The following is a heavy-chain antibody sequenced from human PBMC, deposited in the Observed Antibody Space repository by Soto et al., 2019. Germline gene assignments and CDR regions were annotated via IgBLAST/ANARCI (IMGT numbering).Heavy chain of an antibody. Sequence: LSPTYSVPGASVRSISHYWSWLRRPPGQGLEWIGYIYYTGMTTYSTTLMNRVTISVDTSKNQFSLRLTSVAAADTAVYYCARTGRYQLSSLPDNWGPGAQVTVSS. V-gene: IGHV4-61*01. D-gene: IGHD2-2*01. J-gene: IGHJ4*02. CDR2: IYYTGMT. CDR1: GASVRSISHY. CDR3: ARTGRYQLSSLPDN.